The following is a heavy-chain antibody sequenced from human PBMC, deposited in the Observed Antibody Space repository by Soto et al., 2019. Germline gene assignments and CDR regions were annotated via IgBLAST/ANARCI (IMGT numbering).Heavy chain of an antibody. Sequence: QVQLQQWGAGLLKPSETLSLTCAVYGASFSGNYWRWIRQTPGKRLEWIGHINYSGRVTYNPSLESRTTISGDTSRNHLSLNLTSVTAADTAVYYCASSYGSGSGVFDYWGQGTSVTVSS. D-gene: IGHD3-10*01. CDR2: INYSGRV. J-gene: IGHJ4*02. CDR1: GASFSGNY. CDR3: ASSYGSGSGVFDY. V-gene: IGHV4-34*01.